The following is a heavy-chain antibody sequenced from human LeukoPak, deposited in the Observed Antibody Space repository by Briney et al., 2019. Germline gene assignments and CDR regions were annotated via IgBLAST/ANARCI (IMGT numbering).Heavy chain of an antibody. CDR3: TRYYGSGNFSLRNDC. J-gene: IGHJ4*02. D-gene: IGHD3-10*01. CDR1: GFIFGDYA. Sequence: GGSLRLSCTASGFIFGDYAMNWFRQAPGKGLEWVGFIRSKTYGETTEFAASVKGRFTISREDSKSIAYLQMNSLKTEDTAVYYCTRYYGSGNFSLRNDCWGQGTLVTVSS. V-gene: IGHV3-49*03. CDR2: IRSKTYGETT.